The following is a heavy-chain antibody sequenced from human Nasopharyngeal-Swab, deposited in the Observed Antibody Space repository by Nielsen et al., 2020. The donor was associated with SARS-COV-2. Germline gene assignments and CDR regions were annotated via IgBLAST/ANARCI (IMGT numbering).Heavy chain of an antibody. J-gene: IGHJ3*02. CDR1: GFTFSSYG. V-gene: IGHV4-39*01. Sequence: ESLKISCAASGFTFSSYGMHWVRQAPGKGLEWIGSIYYSGSTYYNPSLKSRVTISVDTSKNQFSLKLSSVTAADTAVYYCARLTVSSSGISSGAFDIWGQGTMVTVSS. D-gene: IGHD6-19*01. CDR3: ARLTVSSSGISSGAFDI. CDR2: IYYSGST.